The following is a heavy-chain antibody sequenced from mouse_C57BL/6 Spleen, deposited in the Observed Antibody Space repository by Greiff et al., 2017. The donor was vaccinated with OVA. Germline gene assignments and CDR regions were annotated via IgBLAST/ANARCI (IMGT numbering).Heavy chain of an antibody. CDR1: GFTFSDYG. D-gene: IGHD1-1*01. J-gene: IGHJ4*01. CDR2: ISSGSSTI. CDR3: ARPRYGSSYEMDY. Sequence: EVMLVESGGGLVKPGGSLKLSCAASGFTFSDYGMHWVRQAPEKGLEWVAYISSGSSTIYYADTVKGRFTISRDNAKNTLFLQMTSLRSEDTAMYYCARPRYGSSYEMDYWGQGTSVTVSS. V-gene: IGHV5-17*01.